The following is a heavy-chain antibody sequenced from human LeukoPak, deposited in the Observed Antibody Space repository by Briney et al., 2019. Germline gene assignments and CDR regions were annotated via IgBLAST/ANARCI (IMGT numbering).Heavy chain of an antibody. CDR3: ARDRRRWLQPFDY. V-gene: IGHV1-2*02. CDR2: INPNSDGT. Sequence: GASVKVSCKASGYTFTGYYMHWVRQAPGQGLEWMGWINPNSDGTNYAQKFQGRVTMTRDTSISTAYMELSRLRSDDTAVYYCARDRRRWLQPFDYWGQGTLVTVSS. D-gene: IGHD5-18*01. CDR1: GYTFTGYY. J-gene: IGHJ4*02.